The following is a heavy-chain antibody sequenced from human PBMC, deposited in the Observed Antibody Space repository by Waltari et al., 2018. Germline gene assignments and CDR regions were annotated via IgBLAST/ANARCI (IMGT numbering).Heavy chain of an antibody. D-gene: IGHD3-22*01. CDR3: ARDYCDRTNCHGMDV. J-gene: IGHJ6*02. CDR2: ISYNESNI. V-gene: IGHV3-30*04. CDR1: EFTLRSYG. Sequence: QVQLVESGGDVVQPGRSLRLTCAASEFTLRSYGLHWVRQAPGKGLEWVAGISYNESNIYYVDSVKGRFIISRDNSRKMLYLQMNSLRTEDTAVYYCARDYCDRTNCHGMDVWGQGTTVTVSS.